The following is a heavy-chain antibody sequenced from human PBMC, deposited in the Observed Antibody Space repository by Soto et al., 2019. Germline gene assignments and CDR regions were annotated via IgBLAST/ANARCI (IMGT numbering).Heavy chain of an antibody. J-gene: IGHJ3*02. V-gene: IGHV3-21*01. CDR1: GFTFSSYS. D-gene: IGHD5-18*01. CDR2: ISSSSSYI. CDR3: ASFPPPRGYSYGYAFDI. Sequence: GGSLRLSCAASGFTFSSYSMNWVRQAPGKGLEWVSSISSSSSYIYYADSVKGRFTISRDNAKNSLYLQMNSLRAEDPAVYYWASFPPPRGYSYGYAFDIWGQGTMVTVSS.